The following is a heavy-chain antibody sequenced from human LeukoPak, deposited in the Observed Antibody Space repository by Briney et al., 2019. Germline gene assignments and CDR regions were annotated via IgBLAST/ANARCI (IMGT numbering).Heavy chain of an antibody. CDR3: AKAGVVPAAMNSDAFDI. CDR1: GFTFSSYA. CDR2: ISGSGGST. J-gene: IGHJ3*02. D-gene: IGHD2-2*01. Sequence: GGSLRLSCAASGFTFSSYAMSWVRQAPGKGLEWVSAISGSGGSTYYADSVKGRFTISRDNSKNTLYLQMNSLRAEDTAVYYCAKAGVVPAAMNSDAFDIWGQGTMVTVSS. V-gene: IGHV3-23*01.